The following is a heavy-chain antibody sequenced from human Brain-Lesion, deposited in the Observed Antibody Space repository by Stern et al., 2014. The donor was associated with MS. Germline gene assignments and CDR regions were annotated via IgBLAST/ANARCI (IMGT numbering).Heavy chain of an antibody. CDR1: GGSVSSTSYA. D-gene: IGHD2-15*01. CDR2: IYYSGNT. Sequence: QLQLQESGPGLVKPSETLSLTCTVAGGSVSSTSYAWAWIRQPPGKGLEWIGTIYYSGNTYYSPSLKSRLTLSLDTSKTQFSLQLSSVTAADTAVYYCAGEEDIRYCSGGSCTGNWFDPWGQGTLVTVSS. CDR3: AGEEDIRYCSGGSCTGNWFDP. V-gene: IGHV4-39*01. J-gene: IGHJ5*02.